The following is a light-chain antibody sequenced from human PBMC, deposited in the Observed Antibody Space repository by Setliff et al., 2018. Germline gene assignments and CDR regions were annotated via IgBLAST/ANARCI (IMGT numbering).Light chain of an antibody. Sequence: QSALTQPRSVSGSPGQSVTISCTGTSSDVGGYNYVSWYQQNPGKAPKLMIYDVSKRPSGVPDRFSGSKSGNTASLTISGLQAEDEADYYCCSYAGSYTSLYVFGTGTKVT. V-gene: IGLV2-11*01. CDR3: CSYAGSYTSLYV. J-gene: IGLJ1*01. CDR1: SSDVGGYNY. CDR2: DVS.